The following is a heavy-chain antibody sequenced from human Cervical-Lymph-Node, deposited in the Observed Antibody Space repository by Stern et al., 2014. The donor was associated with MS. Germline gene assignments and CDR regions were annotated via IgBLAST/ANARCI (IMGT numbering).Heavy chain of an antibody. Sequence: LQLEQSGAEVKKPGESLKISCKGSEYNFNTHWNAWVRQMHGKGLGWLGNIYPDNTGTRYNQAPPSQGSTSSDKSLTTAYPPLRSLKASDSAMYFCARHGCPNWNHEAHNWFDPWGQGTLVTVSS. J-gene: IGHJ5*02. V-gene: IGHV5-51*03. CDR3: ARHGCPNWNHEAHNWFDP. CDR2: IYPDNTGT. CDR1: EYNFNTHW. D-gene: IGHD1-14*01.